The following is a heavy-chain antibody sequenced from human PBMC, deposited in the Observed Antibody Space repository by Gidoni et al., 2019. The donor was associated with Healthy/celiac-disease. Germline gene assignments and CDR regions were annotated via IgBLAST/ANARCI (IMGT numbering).Heavy chain of an antibody. Sequence: QVQLVQSGAEVKKPGSSVKVSCKASGGTCSSYAISWVRQAPGQGLELMGGIITLFGTANYAQKVQGRVTITADESTSTAYMELSSLRSEDTAVYYCARENRVYYYYGMDVWGKGTTVTVSS. V-gene: IGHV1-69*01. CDR3: ARENRVYYYYGMDV. J-gene: IGHJ6*04. CDR1: GGTCSSYA. CDR2: IITLFGTA.